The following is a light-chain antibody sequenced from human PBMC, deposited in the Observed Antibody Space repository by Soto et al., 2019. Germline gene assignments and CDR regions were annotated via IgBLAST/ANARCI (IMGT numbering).Light chain of an antibody. CDR2: GAS. Sequence: EIVMTQSPATLSVSPGERATLSCRASQRVSSNLAWYQQKPGQAPRLLIYGASTRATGIPARFSGGGSETEFTLTISSLQSEDFAVYYCQQYHNWPPRTFGQGTKVEIK. CDR1: QRVSSN. CDR3: QQYHNWPPRT. J-gene: IGKJ1*01. V-gene: IGKV3-15*01.